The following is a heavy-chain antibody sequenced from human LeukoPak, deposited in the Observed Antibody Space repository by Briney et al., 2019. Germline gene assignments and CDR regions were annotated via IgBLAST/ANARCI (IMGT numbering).Heavy chain of an antibody. CDR1: GGSISSGGYY. Sequence: SETLSLTCTVSGGSISSGGYYWSWIRQHPGKGLEWIGYIYYSGSTYYNPSLKSRVTISVDTSKNQFSLKLSSVTAADTAVYYCARVTRYCSSTSCYNSFDPWGQGTLVTVPS. CDR2: IYYSGST. D-gene: IGHD2-2*02. V-gene: IGHV4-31*03. J-gene: IGHJ5*02. CDR3: ARVTRYCSSTSCYNSFDP.